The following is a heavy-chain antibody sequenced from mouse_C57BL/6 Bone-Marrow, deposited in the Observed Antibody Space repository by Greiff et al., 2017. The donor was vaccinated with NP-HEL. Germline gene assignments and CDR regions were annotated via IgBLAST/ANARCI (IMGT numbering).Heavy chain of an antibody. CDR2: IYPGNGDT. V-gene: IGHV1-12*01. Sequence: QVQLQQSGAELVRPGASVKMSCKASGYTFTSYNMHWVKQTPRQGLEWIGAIYPGNGDTSYNQKFKGKATLTVDKSSSTAYMQLSSLTSEDSAVYFCARDGVFITTVAYWYFDVWGTGTTVTVSS. CDR1: GYTFTSYN. CDR3: ARDGVFITTVAYWYFDV. D-gene: IGHD1-1*01. J-gene: IGHJ1*03.